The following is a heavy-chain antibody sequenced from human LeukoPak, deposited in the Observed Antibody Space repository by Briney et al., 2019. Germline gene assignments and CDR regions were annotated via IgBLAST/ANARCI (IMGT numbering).Heavy chain of an antibody. CDR3: ARGPPWLLRHFFDY. J-gene: IGHJ4*02. D-gene: IGHD3-22*01. V-gene: IGHV1-8*03. CDR2: MNPNSGNT. Sequence: ASVKVSCKASGYTFTSYDINWVRQATGQGLEWMGWMNPNSGNTGYAQKFQGRVTITRNTSISTAYMELSSLRSEDTAVYYCARGPPWLLRHFFDYWGQGTLVTVSS. CDR1: GYTFTSYD.